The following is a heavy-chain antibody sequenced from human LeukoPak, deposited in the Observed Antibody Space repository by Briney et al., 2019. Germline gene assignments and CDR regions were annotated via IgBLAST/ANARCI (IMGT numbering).Heavy chain of an antibody. Sequence: GGSLRLSCTASGFTFSIYSMTWVRQAPGKGLEWVSLIDSNSNYVNYADSVKGRFTISRDNAKNSLYLQMNSLRAEDTAVYYCASELWHAFDYWGQGTLVTVSS. J-gene: IGHJ4*02. D-gene: IGHD3-10*01. CDR3: ASELWHAFDY. CDR2: IDSNSNYV. V-gene: IGHV3-21*01. CDR1: GFTFSIYS.